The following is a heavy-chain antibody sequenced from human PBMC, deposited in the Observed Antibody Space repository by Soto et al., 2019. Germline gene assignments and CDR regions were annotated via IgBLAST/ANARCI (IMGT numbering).Heavy chain of an antibody. CDR1: GYTFTSYD. Sequence: QVQLVQSGAEVKKPGASVKVSCKASGYTFTSYDINWVRQATGQGLEWMGWMNPNSGNTGYAQKFQGRVTMTRNTAINKDYMELSSLRSEDTAVYYCARARYSSSWYEIYYYYYGMDVWGQGTTVTVSS. D-gene: IGHD6-13*01. V-gene: IGHV1-8*01. J-gene: IGHJ6*02. CDR3: ARARYSSSWYEIYYYYYGMDV. CDR2: MNPNSGNT.